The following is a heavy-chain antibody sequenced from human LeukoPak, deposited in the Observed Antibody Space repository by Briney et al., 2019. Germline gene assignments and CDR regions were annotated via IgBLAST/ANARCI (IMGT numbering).Heavy chain of an antibody. CDR2: ISGDGGTT. D-gene: IGHD6-13*01. V-gene: IGHV3-43*02. CDR3: AKARTSTGYSSSWADY. J-gene: IGHJ4*02. Sequence: GGSLRLSCAASGFTFDDYAMHWVCHAPRKGLERVSLISGDGGTTYYADYVKGRFTISRDNSKNSLYLPMNSLRTEDTALYYCAKARTSTGYSSSWADYWGQGTLVTVSS. CDR1: GFTFDDYA.